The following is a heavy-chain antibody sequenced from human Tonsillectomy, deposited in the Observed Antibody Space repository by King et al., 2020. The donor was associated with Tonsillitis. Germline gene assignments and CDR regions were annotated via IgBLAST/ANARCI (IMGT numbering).Heavy chain of an antibody. CDR1: GYTFTDYH. V-gene: IGHV1-2*02. J-gene: IGHJ1*01. D-gene: IGHD3-9*01. Sequence: VQLVESGAEVQKPGASVKVSCKTSGYTFTDYHLHCVRQAPGPGLEWVGCINGGSGATHYAQKFQGRLTMTRDTSTTTAFMDLSRLTSDDTALDYCAGENWFYNYWGQGTLVTVSS. CDR2: INGGSGAT. CDR3: AGENWFYNY.